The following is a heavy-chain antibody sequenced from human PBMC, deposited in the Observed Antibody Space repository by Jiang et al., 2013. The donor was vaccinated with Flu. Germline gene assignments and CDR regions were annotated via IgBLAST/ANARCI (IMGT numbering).Heavy chain of an antibody. CDR2: IYHSGGT. V-gene: IGHV4-61*08. D-gene: IGHD6-6*01. CDR3: ATSSSEYSRDDAFDI. J-gene: IGHJ3*02. Sequence: PGLVKPSETLSLTCTVSGGSVSSGGYYCSWIRQPPGKGLEWIGYIYHSGGTNYNPSLKSRVTISVDTSKNQLSLRLRPVTAADTAMYYCATSSSEYSRDDAFDIWGQGTMVTVSS. CDR1: GGSVSSGGYY.